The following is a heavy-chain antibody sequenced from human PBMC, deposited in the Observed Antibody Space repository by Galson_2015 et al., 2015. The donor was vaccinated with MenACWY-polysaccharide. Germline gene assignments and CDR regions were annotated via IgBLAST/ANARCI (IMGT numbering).Heavy chain of an antibody. CDR3: VKGGWADN. D-gene: IGHD1-26*01. CDR2: ISPGSETA. J-gene: IGHJ4*02. V-gene: IGHV3-23*01. CDR1: GFNFSILV. Sequence: SLRLSCAASGFNFSILVMTWIRQGPGKGLEWVSAISPGSETAYYSDSVKGRFTNSRDNSKDTLHLQMDSLRAEDTAVYYCVKGGWADNWGQGTLVTVSS.